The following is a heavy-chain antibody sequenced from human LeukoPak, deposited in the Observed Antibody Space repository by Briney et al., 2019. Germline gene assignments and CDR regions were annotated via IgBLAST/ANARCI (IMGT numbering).Heavy chain of an antibody. J-gene: IGHJ3*02. Sequence: GGSLRFSCAASGFTFSSYSMNWVRQAPGKGLEWVSSISSSSSYIYYADSVKGRFTISRDNAKNSLYLQMNSLRAEDTAVYYCASFWVESSGPKGAFDIWGQGTMVTVSS. CDR2: ISSSSSYI. V-gene: IGHV3-21*01. CDR1: GFTFSSYS. D-gene: IGHD3-22*01. CDR3: ASFWVESSGPKGAFDI.